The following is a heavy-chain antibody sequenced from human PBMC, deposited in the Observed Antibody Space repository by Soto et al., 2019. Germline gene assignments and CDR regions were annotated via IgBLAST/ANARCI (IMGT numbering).Heavy chain of an antibody. CDR3: ATLNYGSGSYSSWFDP. V-gene: IGHV3-9*01. Sequence: PGGSLRLSCAASGFTFDDYAMHWVRQAPGKGLEWVSGISWNSGSIGYADSVKGRFTISRDNAKNSLYLQMNSLRAEDTALYYCATLNYGSGSYSSWFDPWGQGTLVTVSS. J-gene: IGHJ5*02. CDR1: GFTFDDYA. CDR2: ISWNSGSI. D-gene: IGHD3-10*01.